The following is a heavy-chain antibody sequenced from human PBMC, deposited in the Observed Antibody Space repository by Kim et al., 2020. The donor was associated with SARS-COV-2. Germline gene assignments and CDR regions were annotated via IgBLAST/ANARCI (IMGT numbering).Heavy chain of an antibody. V-gene: IGHV3-30*18. CDR2: ISYDGSNK. CDR1: GFTFSSYG. Sequence: GGSLRLSCAASGFTFSSYGMHWVRQAPGKGLEWVAVISYDGSNKYYADSVKGRFTISRDNSKNTLYLQMNSLRAEDTAVYYCAKPPEAWYSSGWYYFDYWGQGTLVTVSS. CDR3: AKPPEAWYSSGWYYFDY. J-gene: IGHJ4*02. D-gene: IGHD6-19*01.